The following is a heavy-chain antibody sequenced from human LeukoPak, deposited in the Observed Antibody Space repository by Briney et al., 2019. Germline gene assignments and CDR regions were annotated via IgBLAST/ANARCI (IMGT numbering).Heavy chain of an antibody. J-gene: IGHJ4*02. CDR1: GFTFGDYG. Sequence: GGSLRLSCAASGFTFGDYGMSWVRQAPGKGLEWVSGINWNGGSTGYADSVKGRFTISRDNAKNSLYLQMNSLRAEDTALYYCARAGCSGGSCYTFDYWGQGTLVTVS. CDR2: INWNGGST. V-gene: IGHV3-20*04. CDR3: ARAGCSGGSCYTFDY. D-gene: IGHD2-15*01.